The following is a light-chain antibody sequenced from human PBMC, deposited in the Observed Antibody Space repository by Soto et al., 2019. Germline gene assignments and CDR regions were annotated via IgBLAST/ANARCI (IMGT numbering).Light chain of an antibody. CDR2: DVT. CDR1: SSDVGGYDY. CDR3: CSYAGTYTNYV. J-gene: IGLJ1*01. V-gene: IGLV2-11*01. Sequence: QSVLTQPPSVSGSPGQSVTISCSGPSSDVGGYDYVSWYQQHPGKAPKLVIYDVTKRPSGVPDRFSGSKSGNTASLTISGLQAEDEADYYCCSYAGTYTNYVFGTGTKVTVL.